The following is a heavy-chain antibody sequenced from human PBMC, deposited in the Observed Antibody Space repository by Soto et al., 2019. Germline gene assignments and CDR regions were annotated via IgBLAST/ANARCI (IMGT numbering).Heavy chain of an antibody. CDR2: IYYDGSNK. V-gene: IGHV3-33*01. CDR3: ARHATSGSYSRFDG. Sequence: QVQLVESGGGVVQPGRSLRLSCAASGFTFSNYGMHWVRQAPGKGLEWVAAIYYDGSNKEYADSVKGRFTISRDNSKNTLVLQTESVRPEDTAVYYCARHATSGSYSRFDGRGQGNLVTVSS. J-gene: IGHJ4*02. D-gene: IGHD1-26*01. CDR1: GFTFSNYG.